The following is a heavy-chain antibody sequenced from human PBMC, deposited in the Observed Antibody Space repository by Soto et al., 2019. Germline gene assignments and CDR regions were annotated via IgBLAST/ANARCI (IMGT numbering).Heavy chain of an antibody. J-gene: IGHJ4*02. CDR1: GGSISSGGYS. D-gene: IGHD3-3*01. CDR3: ARGVTIFGVVTYYFDY. CDR2: IYHSGST. Sequence: SETLSLTCAVSGGSISSGGYSWSWIRQPPGKGLEWIGYIYHSGSTYYNPSLKSRVTISVDRSKNQFSLKLSSVTAADTAVYYCARGVTIFGVVTYYFDYWGQGTLVTVSS. V-gene: IGHV4-30-2*01.